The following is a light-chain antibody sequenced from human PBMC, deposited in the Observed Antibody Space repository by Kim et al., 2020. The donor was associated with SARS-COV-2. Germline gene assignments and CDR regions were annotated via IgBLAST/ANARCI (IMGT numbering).Light chain of an antibody. CDR1: SRRTYY. V-gene: IGLV3-19*01. J-gene: IGLJ2*01. Sequence: AVGQTVRITCQGDSRRTYYASWYQQKPGQAPILVIYGKNNRPSGIPDRFSGSSSGNTASLTVTGAQAVDEADYYCNSRDKSGDHVVFGGGTQLTVL. CDR2: GKN. CDR3: NSRDKSGDHVV.